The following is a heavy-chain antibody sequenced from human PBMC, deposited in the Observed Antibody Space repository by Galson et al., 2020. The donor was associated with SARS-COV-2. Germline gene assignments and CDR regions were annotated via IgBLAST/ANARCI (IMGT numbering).Heavy chain of an antibody. J-gene: IGHJ6*03. CDR2: ISSSSSYI. V-gene: IGHV3-21*01. CDR3: ARDDVYYYDSSEYMDV. Sequence: GESLKISCAASGFTFSKAWMSWVRQAPGKGLEWVSSISSSSSYIYYADSVKGRFTISRDNAKNSLYLQMNSLRAEDTAVYYCARDDVYYYDSSEYMDVWGKGTTVTVSS. CDR1: GFTFSKAW. D-gene: IGHD3-22*01.